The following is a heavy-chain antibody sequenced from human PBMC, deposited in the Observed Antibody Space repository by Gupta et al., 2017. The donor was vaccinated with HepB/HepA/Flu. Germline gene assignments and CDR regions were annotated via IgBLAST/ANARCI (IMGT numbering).Heavy chain of an antibody. Sequence: QFQLVQSGAEVKKPGASVKLSCKTSGDTFTSSGISWVRQAPGQGLEWMGWISAYNGNTNYAQKLKRRVTMTTDTSTGTAYMELRSLRTDDTAAYSGARVNLIAGADRGWNWYFDLWGRGTLVTVSS. CDR2: ISAYNGNT. V-gene: IGHV1-18*01. CDR1: GDTFTSSG. J-gene: IGHJ2*01. D-gene: IGHD6-19*01. CDR3: ARVNLIAGADRGWNWYFDL.